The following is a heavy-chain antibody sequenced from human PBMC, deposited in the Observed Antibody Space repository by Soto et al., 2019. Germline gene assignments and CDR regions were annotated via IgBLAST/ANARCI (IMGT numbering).Heavy chain of an antibody. CDR1: GYTFTSYD. CDR3: ARVLSWASYYDFWSGYYNYYYYGMDV. D-gene: IGHD3-3*01. J-gene: IGHJ6*02. CDR2: MNPNSGNT. V-gene: IGHV1-8*01. Sequence: QVQLVQSGAEVKKPGASVKVSCKASGYTFTSYDINWVRQATGQGLEWMGWMNPNSGNTGYAQKFQGRVTMTRNTSIRTAYMERSILRSEDTAVYYCARVLSWASYYDFWSGYYNYYYYGMDVWGQGTTVTVSS.